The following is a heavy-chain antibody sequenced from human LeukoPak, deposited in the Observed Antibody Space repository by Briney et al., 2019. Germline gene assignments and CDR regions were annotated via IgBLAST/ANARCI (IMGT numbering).Heavy chain of an antibody. D-gene: IGHD2-2*01. CDR3: ARAAAYCSLASCAFDS. CDR1: GGSINSHY. Sequence: SETLSLTCIVSGGSINSHYWGWVRQPPGRGLEWIGYAHYTGSTDYNPSLRSRVTISLHTSKKQFSLKLTSLTAADTAIYYCARAAAYCSLASCAFDSWGQGTLATVSS. J-gene: IGHJ4*02. V-gene: IGHV4-59*11. CDR2: AHYTGST.